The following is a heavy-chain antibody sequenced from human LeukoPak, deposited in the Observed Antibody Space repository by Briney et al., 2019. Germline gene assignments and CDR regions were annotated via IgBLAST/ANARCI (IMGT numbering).Heavy chain of an antibody. Sequence: GGSLRLSCAASGFTFSSYGMSWVRQAPGKGLEWVSAISGSGGSTYYADSVKGRFTISRDNSKNTLYLQMNSLRAEDTAVYYCAKGSTVLLWFGEPMAPFDYWGQGTLVTVSS. CDR1: GFTFSSYG. J-gene: IGHJ4*02. V-gene: IGHV3-23*01. CDR3: AKGSTVLLWFGEPMAPFDY. CDR2: ISGSGGST. D-gene: IGHD3-10*01.